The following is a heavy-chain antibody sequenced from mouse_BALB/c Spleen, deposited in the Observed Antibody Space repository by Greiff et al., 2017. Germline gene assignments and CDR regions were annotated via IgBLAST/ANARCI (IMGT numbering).Heavy chain of an antibody. D-gene: IGHD4-1*01. CDR1: GFTFSSYG. Sequence: EVQRVESGGDLVKPGGSLKLSCAASGFTFSSYGMSWVRQTPDKRLEWVATISSGGSYTYYPDSVKGRFTISRDNAKNTLYLQMSSLKSEDTAMYYCARLGDWDGFAYWGQGTLVTVSA. J-gene: IGHJ3*01. CDR3: ARLGDWDGFAY. V-gene: IGHV5-6*01. CDR2: ISSGGSYT.